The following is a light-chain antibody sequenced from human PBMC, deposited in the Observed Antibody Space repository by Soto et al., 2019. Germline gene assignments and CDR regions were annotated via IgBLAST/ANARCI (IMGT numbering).Light chain of an antibody. CDR1: SSDVGGYNY. CDR2: EVS. CDR3: SSYTRNNTVV. Sequence: QSALTQPASVSGSPGQSITISCTGSSSDVGGYNYVSWYQQHPGKAPKLMIYEVSHRPSGVSNRFSGSKSGNTASLTISGLQAEDEADYYCSSYTRNNTVVFGGGTQLTV. J-gene: IGLJ2*01. V-gene: IGLV2-14*01.